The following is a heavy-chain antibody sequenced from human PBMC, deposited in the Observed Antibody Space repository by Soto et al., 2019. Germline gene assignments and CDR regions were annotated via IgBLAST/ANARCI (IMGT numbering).Heavy chain of an antibody. Sequence: TSETLSLTCSVSGGSFKSYYWSWIRQPPGKGLEWIGYIYYSGSTNYNPSLKSRVTISVDTSKNQFSLKLSSVTAADTAVYYCARERSYGDIDYWGQGTLVTVSS. CDR1: GGSFKSYY. J-gene: IGHJ4*02. CDR2: IYYSGST. D-gene: IGHD4-17*01. V-gene: IGHV4-59*01. CDR3: ARERSYGDIDY.